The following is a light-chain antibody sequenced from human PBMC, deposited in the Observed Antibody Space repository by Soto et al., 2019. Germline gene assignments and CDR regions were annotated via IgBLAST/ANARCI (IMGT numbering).Light chain of an antibody. CDR3: SSYTSSSTHYV. CDR2: EVS. CDR1: SSYVGGSNY. V-gene: IGLV2-14*01. J-gene: IGLJ1*01. Sequence: QSVLTQPASVSGSPGQSITISCTGTSSYVGGSNYVSWYQQHPGKAPKLMIYEVSNRPSGVANRFSGSKSGNTASLTISGLQAEDEADYYCSSYTSSSTHYVFGTGTKLTVL.